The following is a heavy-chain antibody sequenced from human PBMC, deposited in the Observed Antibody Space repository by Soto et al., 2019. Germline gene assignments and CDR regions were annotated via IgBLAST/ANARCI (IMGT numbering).Heavy chain of an antibody. J-gene: IGHJ4*02. CDR3: AKRFYREEDGYNFFDS. V-gene: IGHV3-74*01. D-gene: IGHD5-12*01. Sequence: PGGSLRLSCAASGFNFSNHWMHWVRQRPAEGLVWVSRITSDGKSKAYAESVKGRFAISGDNAKNTLYLQMNSLRAEDTAVYYCAKRFYREEDGYNFFDSWGQGTLVTVSS. CDR2: ITSDGKSK. CDR1: GFNFSNHW.